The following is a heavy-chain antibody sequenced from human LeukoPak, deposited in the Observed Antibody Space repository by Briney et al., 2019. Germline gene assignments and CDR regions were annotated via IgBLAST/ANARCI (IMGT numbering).Heavy chain of an antibody. CDR2: IYSGGST. V-gene: IGHV3-53*01. CDR1: GFTVSSNY. D-gene: IGHD1-26*01. CDR3: ARGVPYSGSYSPFDY. Sequence: PGGSLRLSCAASGFTVSSNYMSWVRQAPGKGLEWVSVIYSGGSTYYADSVKGRFTISRDNSKNTLYLQMNSLRAEDTAVYYCARGVPYSGSYSPFDYWGQGTLVTVSS. J-gene: IGHJ4*02.